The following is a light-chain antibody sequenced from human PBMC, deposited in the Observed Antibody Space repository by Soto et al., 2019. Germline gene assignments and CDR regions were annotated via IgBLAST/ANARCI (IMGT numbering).Light chain of an antibody. CDR2: GAS. CDR3: QQYNNWPPIT. V-gene: IGKV3-15*01. Sequence: EMVMTQSPATLSVSPGARATLSCRASQSVSSNLAWYQQKPGQAPRLLIYGASTRATGIPARFSGSGSGTEFTLTISSLQSEDFAVYDCQQYNNWPPITFGQGTRLEIK. J-gene: IGKJ5*01. CDR1: QSVSSN.